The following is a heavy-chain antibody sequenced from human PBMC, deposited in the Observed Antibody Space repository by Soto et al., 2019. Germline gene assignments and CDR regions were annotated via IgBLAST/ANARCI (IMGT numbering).Heavy chain of an antibody. J-gene: IGHJ3*02. CDR3: ARDLQDIVVVPAAATWGAFDI. D-gene: IGHD2-2*01. Sequence: GASVKVSCKASGYTFTSYFMHWVRQAPGQGLEWMGIINPNSGGTNYAQKFQGWVTMTRDTSISTAYMELSRLRSDDTAVYYCARDLQDIVVVPAAATWGAFDIWGQGTMVTVSS. CDR1: GYTFTSYF. V-gene: IGHV1-2*04. CDR2: INPNSGGT.